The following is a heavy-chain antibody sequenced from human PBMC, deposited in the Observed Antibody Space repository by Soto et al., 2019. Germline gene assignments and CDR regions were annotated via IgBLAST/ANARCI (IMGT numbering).Heavy chain of an antibody. CDR1: GYTFTGYY. CDR3: ARVGRGRSNDTGEY. D-gene: IGHD1-1*01. Sequence: ASVKVSCKASGYTFTGYYMHWVRQAPGQGLEWMGWINPNSGGTNYAQKFQGRVTMTRDTSLSTAYMELSRLRYDDTAVYYCARVGRGRSNDTGEYWGQGTLVTVSS. CDR2: INPNSGGT. J-gene: IGHJ4*02. V-gene: IGHV1-2*02.